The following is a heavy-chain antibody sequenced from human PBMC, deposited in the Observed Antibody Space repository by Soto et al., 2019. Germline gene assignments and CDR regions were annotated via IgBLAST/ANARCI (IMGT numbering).Heavy chain of an antibody. CDR2: IYYSGST. J-gene: IGHJ4*02. CDR1: GGSIRSYY. D-gene: IGHD4-17*01. V-gene: IGHV4-59*08. CDR3: ASYGDYGWYFDY. Sequence: PSETLSLTCTVSGGSIRSYYWSWIRQPPGKGLEWIGYIYYSGSTKYNPSLKSRVTISVDTSKNQFSLKLSSVTAADTAVYYCASYGDYGWYFDYWGQGTLVTVSS.